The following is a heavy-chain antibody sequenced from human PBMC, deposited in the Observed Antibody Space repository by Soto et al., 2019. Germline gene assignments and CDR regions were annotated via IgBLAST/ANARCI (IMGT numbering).Heavy chain of an antibody. Sequence: GGSLRLSCSACGFTVSSYRMIWVRQAPGKGLEYLSVISDNGGNINYADSVKGRFTISRDNPMNTLSLQMSSLRTEDTAVYYCVRDNGNHLFDYWGHGTLVTVSS. J-gene: IGHJ4*01. D-gene: IGHD2-8*01. CDR3: VRDNGNHLFDY. CDR1: GFTVSSYR. CDR2: ISDNGGNI. V-gene: IGHV3-64D*08.